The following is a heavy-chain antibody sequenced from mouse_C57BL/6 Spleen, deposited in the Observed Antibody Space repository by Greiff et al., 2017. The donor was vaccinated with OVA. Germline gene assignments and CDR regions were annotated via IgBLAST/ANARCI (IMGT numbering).Heavy chain of an antibody. V-gene: IGHV1-85*01. Sequence: QVQLQQSGPELVKPGASVKLSCKASGYTFTSYDINWVKQRPGQGLEWIGWIYPRDGSTKYNEKFKGKATLTVDTSSSTAYMERHSLTSEDSAVYFGARATAQATFWFAYWGQGTLVTVSA. CDR1: GYTFTSYD. CDR2: IYPRDGST. J-gene: IGHJ3*01. D-gene: IGHD3-2*02. CDR3: ARATAQATFWFAY.